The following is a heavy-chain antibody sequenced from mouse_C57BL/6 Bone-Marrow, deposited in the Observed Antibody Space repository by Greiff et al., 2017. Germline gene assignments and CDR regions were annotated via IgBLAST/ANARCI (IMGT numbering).Heavy chain of an antibody. V-gene: IGHV1-64*01. CDR3: ASRYYYGCGFDV. J-gene: IGHJ1*03. Sequence: VQLQQPGAELVKPGASVKLSCKASGYTFTSYWMHWVKQRPGQGLEWIGMIHPNSGSTNYNEKFKGKATLTVDKSSSTAYMQRSSLTSEDSAVYYCASRYYYGCGFDVWGTGTTVTVSS. CDR1: GYTFTSYW. D-gene: IGHD1-1*01. CDR2: IHPNSGST.